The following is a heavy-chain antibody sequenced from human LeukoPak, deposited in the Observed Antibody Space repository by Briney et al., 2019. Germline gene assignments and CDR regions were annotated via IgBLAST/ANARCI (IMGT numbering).Heavy chain of an antibody. Sequence: PSETLSLTCAVYGGSFSGYYWRWIRQPPGRGLEWIGEINHSGSTNYNPSLKSRVTISVDTSKKQFSLKLSTVTAADTAVYYCARGSAGDSSGYYDYWGQGTLVTVSS. CDR2: INHSGST. D-gene: IGHD3-22*01. CDR1: GGSFSGYY. V-gene: IGHV4-34*01. CDR3: ARGSAGDSSGYYDY. J-gene: IGHJ4*02.